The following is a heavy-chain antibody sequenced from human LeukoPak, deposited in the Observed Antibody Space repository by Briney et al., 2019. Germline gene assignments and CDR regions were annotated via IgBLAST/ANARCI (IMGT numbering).Heavy chain of an antibody. D-gene: IGHD3-9*01. J-gene: IGHJ5*02. V-gene: IGHV3-21*04. Sequence: PGGSLRLSCAASGFTFSSYSMNWVRQAPGKGLEWVSSLSSGSSSIFYADSVKGRFTISRDNSKNTVYLQVNSLRAEDTAMYYCARQGMYYDILTGYPQKNYWFDPWGQGTLVTVSS. CDR1: GFTFSSYS. CDR2: LSSGSSSI. CDR3: ARQGMYYDILTGYPQKNYWFDP.